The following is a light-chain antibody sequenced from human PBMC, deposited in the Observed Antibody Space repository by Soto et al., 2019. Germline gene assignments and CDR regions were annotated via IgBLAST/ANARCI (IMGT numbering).Light chain of an antibody. V-gene: IGKV1-9*01. CDR3: QQLNSYPWT. J-gene: IGKJ1*01. CDR2: AAS. Sequence: DIQLTQSPSFLSASVGDRVTITCRASQAISSYLAWFQQRPGKAPKVLIYAASTLQSGVPSMFSGSGSGTEFTLTISSLQPEDFATYFCQQLNSYPWTFGQGTKVEIK. CDR1: QAISSY.